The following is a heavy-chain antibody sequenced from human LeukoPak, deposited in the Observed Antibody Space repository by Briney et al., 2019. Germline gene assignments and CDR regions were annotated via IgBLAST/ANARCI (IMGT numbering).Heavy chain of an antibody. D-gene: IGHD6-19*01. V-gene: IGHV3-23*01. Sequence: GGSLRLSCAASGFTFSTFAMIWVRQPPGKGLEWVSSIFPSGDEIHYADSVRGRFTISRDNSKSTLSLQMNSLRAEDTAVYYCAKRGSGPYSSGWYKPHGSRTHWYFDLWGRGTLVTVSS. CDR1: GFTFSTFA. CDR3: AKRGSGPYSSGWYKPHGSRTHWYFDL. CDR2: IFPSGDEI. J-gene: IGHJ2*01.